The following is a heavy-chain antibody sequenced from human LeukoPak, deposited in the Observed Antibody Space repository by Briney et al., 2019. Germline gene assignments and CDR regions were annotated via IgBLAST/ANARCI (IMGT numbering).Heavy chain of an antibody. V-gene: IGHV4-59*12. J-gene: IGHJ4*02. D-gene: IGHD1-26*01. Sequence: SETLSLTCTVSGGSISSYYWSWIRQPPGKGLEWIGYIYHSGSTYYNPSLKSRVTISVDRSKNQFSLKLSSVTAADTAVYYCARDPSGSYTFDYWGQGTLVTVSS. CDR1: GGSISSYY. CDR3: ARDPSGSYTFDY. CDR2: IYHSGST.